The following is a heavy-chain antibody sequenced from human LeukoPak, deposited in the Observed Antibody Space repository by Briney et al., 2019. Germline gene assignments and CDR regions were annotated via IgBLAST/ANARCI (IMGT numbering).Heavy chain of an antibody. CDR1: GGSVSGYY. D-gene: IGHD3-10*01. J-gene: IGHJ4*02. V-gene: IGHV4-34*01. CDR3: ARDYYGSGSSFDY. CDR2: INHSGST. Sequence: SETLSLTCTVSGGSVSGYYWSWIRQPPGEGLEWIGEINHSGSTNYNPSLKSRVTISVDTSKNQFSLKLSSVTAADTAVYYCARDYYGSGSSFDYWGQGTLVTVSS.